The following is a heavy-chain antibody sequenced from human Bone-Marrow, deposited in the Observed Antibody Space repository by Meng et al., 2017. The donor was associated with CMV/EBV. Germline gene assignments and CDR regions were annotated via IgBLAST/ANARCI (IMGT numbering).Heavy chain of an antibody. Sequence: AMVWFRQAPGKGLEWVSAISGSGASTYYADSVKGRFTIFRDNSKNTLYLHMNSLRAEDTALYYCAKDKPEYDAVWSGYYSDHYFDYWGQGTLVTVSS. J-gene: IGHJ4*02. CDR3: AKDKPEYDAVWSGYYSDHYFDY. V-gene: IGHV3-23*01. CDR2: ISGSGAST. D-gene: IGHD3-3*01. CDR1: A.